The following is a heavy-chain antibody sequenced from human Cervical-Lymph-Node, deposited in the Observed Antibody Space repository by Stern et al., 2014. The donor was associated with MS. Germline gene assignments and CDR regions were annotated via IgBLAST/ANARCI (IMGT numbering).Heavy chain of an antibody. Sequence: QVQLGQSGVEVEKPGASVKVSCKASGYIFTDYYLHWVRQAPGQGLEWMGRINPKSGGTSYAQSFQGRVTLTRDTSITTAYMDLSRLTSDDTAVYYCTRALRIADRPSPGGHWFDPWGQGTLVIVSS. J-gene: IGHJ5*02. CDR3: TRALRIADRPSPGGHWFDP. D-gene: IGHD6-6*01. CDR2: INPKSGGT. V-gene: IGHV1-2*02. CDR1: GYIFTDYY.